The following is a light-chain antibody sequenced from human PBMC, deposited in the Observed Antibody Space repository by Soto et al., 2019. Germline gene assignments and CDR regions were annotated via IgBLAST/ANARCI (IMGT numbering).Light chain of an antibody. CDR1: QSVSSSY. J-gene: IGKJ4*01. Sequence: EIVFTQSPGTLSLSPGERATLSCRASQSVSSSYLAWYQQKPGQAPRLLIYGASSRANGIPDRFSGSGSGTDFTLTISRLEPEDFAVYDCQQYGSSPTLTFGGGTKVDIK. CDR2: GAS. V-gene: IGKV3-20*01. CDR3: QQYGSSPTLT.